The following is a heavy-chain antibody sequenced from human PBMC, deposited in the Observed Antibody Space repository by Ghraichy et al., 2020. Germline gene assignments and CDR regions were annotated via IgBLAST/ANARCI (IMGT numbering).Heavy chain of an antibody. CDR3: ARGALAGGHDY. CDR2: IRQDASMN. CDR1: GFAFNNYW. V-gene: IGHV3-7*03. D-gene: IGHD3-10*01. J-gene: IGHJ4*02. Sequence: GGSLRLSCVASGFAFNNYWMTWVRQAPGKGLEGVSSIRQDASMNFYVDSVKGRFTISRDNADNSLYLQMNSLRADDTAIYYCARGALAGGHDYWGQGLLVTVSA.